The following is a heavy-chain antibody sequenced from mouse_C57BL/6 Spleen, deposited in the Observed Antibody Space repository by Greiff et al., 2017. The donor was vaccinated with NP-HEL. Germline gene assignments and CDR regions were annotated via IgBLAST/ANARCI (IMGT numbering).Heavy chain of an antibody. V-gene: IGHV7-3*01. J-gene: IGHJ3*01. D-gene: IGHD1-1*01. Sequence: EVMLVESGGGLVQPGGSLSLSCAASGFTFTDYYMSWVRQPPGKALEWLGFIRNKANGYTTEYSASVKGRFTISRDNSQSILYLQMNALRAEDSATYYCARYGPTTGFAYWGQGTLVTVSA. CDR3: ARYGPTTGFAY. CDR1: GFTFTDYY. CDR2: IRNKANGYTT.